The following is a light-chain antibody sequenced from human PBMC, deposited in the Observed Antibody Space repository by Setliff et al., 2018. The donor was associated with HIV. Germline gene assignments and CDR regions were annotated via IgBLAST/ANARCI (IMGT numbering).Light chain of an antibody. J-gene: IGLJ1*01. CDR3: QSYDSSLSGSYV. CDR1: SSNIGAGYD. CDR2: GNS. Sequence: QSVLTQPPSVSGAPGQRVTISCTGSSSNIGAGYDVHWYQQLPGTAPKILIYGNSNRPSGVPDRFSGSKSGTSASLAITGLQAEDEADYYCQSYDSSLSGSYVFGTGTK. V-gene: IGLV1-40*01.